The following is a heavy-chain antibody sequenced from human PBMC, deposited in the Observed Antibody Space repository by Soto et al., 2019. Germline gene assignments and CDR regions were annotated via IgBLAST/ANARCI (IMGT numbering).Heavy chain of an antibody. CDR3: ARGDPLNIVATIDGDDAFDI. CDR1: GYTFTGYY. V-gene: IGHV1-2*04. CDR2: INPNSGGT. Sequence: QVQLVQSGAEVKKPGASVKVSCKASGYTFTGYYMHWVRQAPGQGLEWMGWINPNSGGTNYAQKFQGWVTMTRDTSISTAYMELSRLRSDDTAVYYCARGDPLNIVATIDGDDAFDIWGQGTMVTVSS. J-gene: IGHJ3*02. D-gene: IGHD5-12*01.